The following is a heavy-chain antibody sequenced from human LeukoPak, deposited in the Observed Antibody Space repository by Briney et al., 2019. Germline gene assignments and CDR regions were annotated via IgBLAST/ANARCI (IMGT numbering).Heavy chain of an antibody. CDR3: ARIGYNHYFDY. J-gene: IGHJ4*02. Sequence: VASVKVSCKASGYTFTDYYLHWVRQAPGQGLEWMGWINPNSGGTNYAQTFQGRVTMTRDTSITTAYVELSRLRSDDTAVHYCARIGYNHYFDYWGQGTLVTVSS. D-gene: IGHD1-14*01. CDR2: INPNSGGT. V-gene: IGHV1-2*02. CDR1: GYTFTDYY.